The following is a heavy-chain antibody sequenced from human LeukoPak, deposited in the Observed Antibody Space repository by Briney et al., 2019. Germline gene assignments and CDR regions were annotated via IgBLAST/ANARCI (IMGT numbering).Heavy chain of an antibody. CDR1: GFTFSSYA. D-gene: IGHD5-12*01. CDR2: ISGSGGST. J-gene: IGHJ6*02. CDR3: AKTLRGPRGYSGYDYYGMDV. V-gene: IGHV3-23*01. Sequence: GGSLRLSCAASGFTFSSYAMSWVCQAPGKGLEWVSAISGSGGSTYYADSVKGRFTISRDNSKNTLYLQMNSLRAEDTAVYYCAKTLRGPRGYSGYDYYGMDVWGQGTTVTVSS.